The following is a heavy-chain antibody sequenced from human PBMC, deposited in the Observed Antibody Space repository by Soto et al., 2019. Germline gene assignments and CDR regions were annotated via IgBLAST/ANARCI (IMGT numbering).Heavy chain of an antibody. Sequence: QVQLVQSGAEVKKPGSSVRVSCKASGTIFSSYTISWVRQAPGQGLEWMGRIIPILGETNSAQKFQDRVTTTADKATNTAYIELNSPGLEDPAVYFCSRGLRGRMDDRGQGAKGTVSS. D-gene: IGHD3-16*01. J-gene: IGHJ6*02. CDR3: SRGLRGRMDD. CDR1: GTIFSSYT. CDR2: IIPILGET. V-gene: IGHV1-69*08.